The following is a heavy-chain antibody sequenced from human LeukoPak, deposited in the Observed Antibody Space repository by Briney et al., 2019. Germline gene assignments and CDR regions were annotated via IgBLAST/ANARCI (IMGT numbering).Heavy chain of an antibody. CDR2: IYSGGST. J-gene: IGHJ4*02. Sequence: GGSLRLSCAASGFTVSSNYMSWVRQAPGKGLEWVSVIYSGGSTYCADSVKGRFTISRDNSKNTLYLQMNSLRAEDTAVYYCARDLRYYYDSSGSYGYDYWGQGTLVTVSS. CDR1: GFTVSSNY. CDR3: ARDLRYYYDSSGSYGYDY. D-gene: IGHD3-22*01. V-gene: IGHV3-66*01.